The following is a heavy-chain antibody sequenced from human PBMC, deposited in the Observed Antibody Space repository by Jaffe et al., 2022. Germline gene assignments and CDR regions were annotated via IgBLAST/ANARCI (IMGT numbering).Heavy chain of an antibody. CDR1: GGSFSGYY. J-gene: IGHJ2*01. V-gene: IGHV4-34*01. CDR2: INHSGST. CDR3: ARGSAVVVVAAKSRMGYWYFDL. Sequence: QVQLQQWGAGLLKPSETLSLTCAVYGGSFSGYYWSWIRQPPGKGLEWIGEINHSGSTNYNPSLKSRVTISVDTSKNQFSLKLSSVTAADTAVYYCARGSAVVVVAAKSRMGYWYFDLWGRGTLVTVSS. D-gene: IGHD2-15*01.